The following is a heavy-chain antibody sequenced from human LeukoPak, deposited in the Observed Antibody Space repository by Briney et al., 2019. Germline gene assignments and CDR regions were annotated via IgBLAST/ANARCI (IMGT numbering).Heavy chain of an antibody. D-gene: IGHD3-10*01. CDR3: ATAWYGDGGC. J-gene: IGHJ4*02. Sequence: SETLSLTCTVSGGSISSYYWSWIRQPPEKGLEWIGYTHYSGTTNYNPSLKSRVSISIDTSKSQFSLKLSSVTAADTAVYYCATAWYGDGGCWGQGILVTVSP. V-gene: IGHV4-59*01. CDR2: THYSGTT. CDR1: GGSISSYY.